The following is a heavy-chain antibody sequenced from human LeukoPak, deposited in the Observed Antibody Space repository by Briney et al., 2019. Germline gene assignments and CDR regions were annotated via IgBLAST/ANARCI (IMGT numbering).Heavy chain of an antibody. V-gene: IGHV3-23*01. CDR1: GFTFSSYA. CDR3: ASWITMVRGVIRGMDV. D-gene: IGHD3-10*01. CDR2: ISGSGGST. J-gene: IGHJ6*02. Sequence: GGSLRLSCAASGFTFSSYAMSWVRQAPGKGLEWVSAISGSGGSTYYADSVKGRFTISRDNSKNTLYLQMNSLRAEDTAVYYCASWITMVRGVIRGMDVWGQGTTVTISS.